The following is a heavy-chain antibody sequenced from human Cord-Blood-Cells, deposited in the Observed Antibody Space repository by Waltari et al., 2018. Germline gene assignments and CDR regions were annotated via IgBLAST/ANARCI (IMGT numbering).Heavy chain of an antibody. V-gene: IGHV4-34*01. D-gene: IGHD7-27*01. CDR2: IHHSGST. J-gene: IGHJ3*02. CDR1: GGSFSGYY. CDR3: ARDWGSRAFDI. Sequence: QVQLQQWGAGLLKPSETLSLTCAVYGGSFSGYYWSWIRQPPGKGLEWIGEIHHSGSTHYAPSLQRRVTISVYPPKNQVSLKLSSVTAAETAVYYCARDWGSRAFDIGGQGTMVTVSS.